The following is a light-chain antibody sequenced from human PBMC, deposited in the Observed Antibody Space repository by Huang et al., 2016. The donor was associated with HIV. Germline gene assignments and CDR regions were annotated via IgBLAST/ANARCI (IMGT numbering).Light chain of an antibody. CDR1: LSLCGN. Sequence: EIVLTQSPATLSLSPGESAALFCRASLSLCGNLAWYQQRPGQAPGLLIYDTSNSATDIPARFTGSGSGTDYTLAVSSLEAEDFAIYYCQQRRDWPLTFGGGTKVDIK. CDR2: DTS. J-gene: IGKJ4*01. CDR3: QQRRDWPLT. V-gene: IGKV3-11*01.